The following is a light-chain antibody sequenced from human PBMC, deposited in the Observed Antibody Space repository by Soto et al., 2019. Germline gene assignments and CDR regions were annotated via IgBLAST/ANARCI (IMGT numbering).Light chain of an antibody. Sequence: EIVLTQSPGTLSLSPGERATLSCRASQSVRSNSLAWYQQKPGQAPRLLIYGASTRATGIPDRFSGSGSGTDITLTITRLEPEDFAVFYCQQYGRSPPTFGGGTNMEIK. CDR2: GAS. CDR3: QQYGRSPPT. CDR1: QSVRSNS. V-gene: IGKV3-20*01. J-gene: IGKJ4*01.